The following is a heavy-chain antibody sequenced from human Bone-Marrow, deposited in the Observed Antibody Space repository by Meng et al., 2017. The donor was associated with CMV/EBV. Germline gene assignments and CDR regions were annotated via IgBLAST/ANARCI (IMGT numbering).Heavy chain of an antibody. V-gene: IGHV3-30*02. D-gene: IGHD2-2*02. CDR2: IRYDGSYK. J-gene: IGHJ2*01. CDR1: GFTFSNYG. CDR3: AKDSGSAAIRGWYFDL. Sequence: GGSLRLSCAASGFTFSNYGMHWVRQAPGKGLEWVSFIRYDGSYKYYAGSVKGRFTISRDNSKNTLYLRMNSLRAEDTAVYHCAKDSGSAAIRGWYFDLWGRGTLVTVSS.